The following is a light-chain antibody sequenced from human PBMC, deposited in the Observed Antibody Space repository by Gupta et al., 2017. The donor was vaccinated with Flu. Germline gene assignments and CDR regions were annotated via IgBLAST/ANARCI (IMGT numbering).Light chain of an antibody. J-gene: IGKJ2*02. V-gene: IGKV1-12*01. Sequence: PATVSSSAGARVTITCRASQGVSRWLAWYQQKPGKVPKVVIYAASSLQSGVPARFSGSGSGTDFTLTVSSLEPEDLAVYYCLQASNCPCTFGQGTKVEIK. CDR3: LQASNCPCT. CDR1: QGVSRW. CDR2: AAS.